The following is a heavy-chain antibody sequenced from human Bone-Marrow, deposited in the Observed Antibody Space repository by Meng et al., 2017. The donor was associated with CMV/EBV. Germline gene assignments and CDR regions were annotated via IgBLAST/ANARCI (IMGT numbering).Heavy chain of an antibody. V-gene: IGHV1-2*02. CDR2: INPNSGGT. Sequence: ASVKVSCKASGYTLSGYYMHWVRQAPGQGLEWMGWINPNSGGTKYAQKFQGRVTMTRDTSISTAYMELSRLRSDDTAVYYCARDRRAFDFWTGDYKTYYYYGMDVWGQGTTATVSS. CDR3: ARDRRAFDFWTGDYKTYYYYGMDV. D-gene: IGHD3/OR15-3a*01. J-gene: IGHJ6*02. CDR1: GYTLSGYY.